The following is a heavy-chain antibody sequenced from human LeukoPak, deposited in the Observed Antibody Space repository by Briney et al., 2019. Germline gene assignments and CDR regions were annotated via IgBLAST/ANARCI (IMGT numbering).Heavy chain of an antibody. CDR2: SYYNGNT. D-gene: IGHD3-22*01. V-gene: IGHV4-59*01. CDR1: GGSTTNYY. J-gene: IGHJ4*02. Sequence: SETLSLTCTVSGGSTTNYYWSWIRQPPGKGLEWIGFSYYNGNTNYNPSLKSRVTISVDMSKNQFSLSLRSVTAADTAVYYCARSLYYYDSSGYQTTFDYWGQGTLVTVSS. CDR3: ARSLYYYDSSGYQTTFDY.